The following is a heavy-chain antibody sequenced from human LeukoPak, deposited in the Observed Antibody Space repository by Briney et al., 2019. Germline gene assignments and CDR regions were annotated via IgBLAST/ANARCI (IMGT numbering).Heavy chain of an antibody. Sequence: AGGSLRLSCAASGLTFSSYAMSWVRQAPGKGLEWVSAISGSGGSTYYADSVKGRFTISRDNAKNSLYLQMNSLRAEDTAVYYCARSKTTQANDAFDIWGQGTMVTVSS. V-gene: IGHV3-23*01. CDR1: GLTFSSYA. CDR3: ARSKTTQANDAFDI. CDR2: ISGSGGST. J-gene: IGHJ3*02. D-gene: IGHD4-11*01.